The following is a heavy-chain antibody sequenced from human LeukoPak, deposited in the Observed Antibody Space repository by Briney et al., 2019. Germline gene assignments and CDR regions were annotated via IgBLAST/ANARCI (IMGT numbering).Heavy chain of an antibody. V-gene: IGHV3-11*04. Sequence: GGSLRLSCAASGFTFSDYYMSWIRQAPGKGLEWVSYISSSGSTIYYADSVKGRFTISRDNAKNSLYLQMNSLRAEDTAVYYCARDKSFRTLLQMGSGYEYWFDPWGQGTLVTVSS. CDR2: ISSSGSTI. D-gene: IGHD3-3*01. J-gene: IGHJ5*02. CDR1: GFTFSDYY. CDR3: ARDKSFRTLLQMGSGYEYWFDP.